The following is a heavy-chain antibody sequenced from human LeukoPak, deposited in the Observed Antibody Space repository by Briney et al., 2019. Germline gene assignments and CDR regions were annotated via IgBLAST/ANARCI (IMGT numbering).Heavy chain of an antibody. CDR3: TGFFGVVMLGFDP. D-gene: IGHD3-3*01. J-gene: IGHJ5*02. CDR2: IRSKAYGGTT. CDR1: GFTFGDYA. V-gene: IGHV3-49*04. Sequence: GRSLRLSCTASGFTFGDYAMSWVRQAPGKGLEWVGFIRSKAYGGTTEYAASVKGRFTISRDDSKSIAYLQMSSLKTEDTAVYYCTGFFGVVMLGFDPWGQGTLVTVSS.